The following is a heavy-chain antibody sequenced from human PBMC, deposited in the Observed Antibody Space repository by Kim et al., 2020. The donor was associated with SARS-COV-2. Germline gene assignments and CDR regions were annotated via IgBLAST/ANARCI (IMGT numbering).Heavy chain of an antibody. J-gene: IGHJ4*02. CDR3: ARGTRGSGWYWDD. Sequence: YYADSMKGRCTDSRDNAKNSLYRQMNNLRAEDTAVYYCARGTRGSGWYWDDWGQGTLVTVSS. D-gene: IGHD6-19*01. V-gene: IGHV3-11*01.